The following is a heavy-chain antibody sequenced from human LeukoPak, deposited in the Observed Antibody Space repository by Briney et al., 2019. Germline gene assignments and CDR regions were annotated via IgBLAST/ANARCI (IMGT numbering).Heavy chain of an antibody. CDR3: ARAGTTGTVYYYYMDV. CDR1: GGFISSSSYY. CDR2: IYYSGST. Sequence: SETLSLTCTVSGGFISSSSYYWGWIRQPPGKGLEWIGSIYYSGSTYYNPSLKSRVTISVDTSKNQFSLKLSSVTAADTAVYYCARAGTTGTVYYYYMDVWGKGTTVTVSS. V-gene: IGHV4-39*07. D-gene: IGHD1-1*01. J-gene: IGHJ6*03.